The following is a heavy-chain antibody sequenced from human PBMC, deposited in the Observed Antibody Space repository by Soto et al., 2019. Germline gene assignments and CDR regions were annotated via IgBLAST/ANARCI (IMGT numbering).Heavy chain of an antibody. CDR2: ISGSGGST. Sequence: LRLSCAASGFTFSSYAMSWVRQAPGRGLEWVSAISGSGGSTYYADSVKGRFTISRDNSKNTLYLQMNSLRAEDTAVYYCAKDPAIVVVVAARPDYWGQGTLVTVSS. V-gene: IGHV3-23*01. J-gene: IGHJ4*02. CDR3: AKDPAIVVVVAARPDY. D-gene: IGHD2-15*01. CDR1: GFTFSSYA.